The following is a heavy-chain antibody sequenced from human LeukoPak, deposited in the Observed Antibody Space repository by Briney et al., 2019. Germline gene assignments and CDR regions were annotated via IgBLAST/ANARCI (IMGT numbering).Heavy chain of an antibody. J-gene: IGHJ4*02. D-gene: IGHD1-26*01. CDR2: IRGSGGSS. CDR3: AKEYQRIVGATSDY. V-gene: IGHV3-23*01. CDR1: GFTFSSYA. Sequence: AGGSLRLSCAASGFTFSSYAMNWVRQAPGKGLEWVSVIRGSGGSSYYGDSVKGRFTISRDNSKNTLYLQMNSLRVEDTAVYYCAKEYQRIVGATSDYWGQGTLVTVSS.